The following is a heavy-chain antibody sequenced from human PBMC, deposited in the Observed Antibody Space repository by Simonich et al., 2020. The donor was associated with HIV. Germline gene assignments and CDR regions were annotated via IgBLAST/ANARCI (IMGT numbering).Heavy chain of an antibody. J-gene: IGHJ4*02. CDR1: GFTFSSYA. V-gene: IGHV3-30*07. CDR3: ASGGSISSVWADDY. D-gene: IGHD3-16*01. Sequence: QVQLVESGGGVVQPGRSLRLSCEASGFTFSSYAMHWVRNAPGTGLEWVAVISDDGSNKYYADSVKGRFTISRDNSKNTLYLQMNSLRAEDTAVYYCASGGSISSVWADDYWGQGTLVTVSS. CDR2: ISDDGSNK.